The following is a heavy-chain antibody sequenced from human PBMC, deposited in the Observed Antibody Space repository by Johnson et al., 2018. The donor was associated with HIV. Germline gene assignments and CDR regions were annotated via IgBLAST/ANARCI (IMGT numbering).Heavy chain of an antibody. J-gene: IGHJ3*02. CDR1: GFSFIDYA. Sequence: SGGGLVRPGGSLRLSCVASGFSFIDYAMSWVRQAPGKGLEWVAFIRYDGSNKHYADSVKGRVTISRDDSKNTLYLEMNSLRAEDTAVYYCARDHSGYDSVTAAFDIWGQGTMVTVSS. V-gene: IGHV3-30*02. D-gene: IGHD5-12*01. CDR2: IRYDGSNK. CDR3: ARDHSGYDSVTAAFDI.